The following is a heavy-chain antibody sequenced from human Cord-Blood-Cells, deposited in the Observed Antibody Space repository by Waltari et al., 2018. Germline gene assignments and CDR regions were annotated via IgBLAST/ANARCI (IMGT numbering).Heavy chain of an antibody. V-gene: IGHV3-23*04. CDR2: ISGSGGST. Sequence: EVQLVESGGGLVQPGGSLRLSCAASGFPFSSYAMSWVRQAPGKGLEWVSAISGSGGSTYYADSVKGRSTISRDNSKNTLYLQMNSLRAEDTAVYYCAKREANWGSRGHFDLWGRGTLVTVSS. D-gene: IGHD7-27*01. CDR1: GFPFSSYA. CDR3: AKREANWGSRGHFDL. J-gene: IGHJ2*01.